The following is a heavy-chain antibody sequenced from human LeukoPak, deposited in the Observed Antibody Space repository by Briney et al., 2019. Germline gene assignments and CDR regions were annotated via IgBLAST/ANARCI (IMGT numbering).Heavy chain of an antibody. Sequence: AASVKVSCKASGYIFTDYYMHWVRQAPGQELGWMGRINPNSGGTNYAQKFQGRVTMTRDTSISTAYMELSSLRSEDTAVYYCARVFSRTTIFGVVINYYFDYWGQGTLVTVSS. CDR3: ARVFSRTTIFGVVINYYFDY. CDR2: INPNSGGT. CDR1: GYIFTDYY. V-gene: IGHV1/OR15-1*04. J-gene: IGHJ4*02. D-gene: IGHD3-3*01.